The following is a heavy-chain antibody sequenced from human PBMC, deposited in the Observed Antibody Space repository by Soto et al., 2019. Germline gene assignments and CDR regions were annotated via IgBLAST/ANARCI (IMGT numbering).Heavy chain of an antibody. CDR3: VREDDGGDRDYYGLDV. V-gene: IGHV4-30-4*01. D-gene: IGHD4-17*01. Sequence: QVQLQESGPGLVRPSQTLSLTCTVSGGSISSDHYHWTWIRQTPGKGLEWIGYLHYSGSVYYNPSLHSRVTLAVDTSKNLFSLKLSSVTAADTAVYFCVREDDGGDRDYYGLDVWGQGTTVTVSS. CDR1: GGSISSDHYH. J-gene: IGHJ6*02. CDR2: LHYSGSV.